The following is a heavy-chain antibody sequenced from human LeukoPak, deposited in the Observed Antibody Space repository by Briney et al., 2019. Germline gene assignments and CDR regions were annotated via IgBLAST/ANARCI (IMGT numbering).Heavy chain of an antibody. CDR2: ISSSGSTI. CDR3: ASAPIYYSSGSYRNYYGMDV. Sequence: GGSLRLSCAASGFTFSSYEMNWVRQAPGKGLEWVSYISSSGSTIYYADSVKGRFTISRDNAKNSLYLQMDSLRAEDTAVYYCASAPIYYSSGSYRNYYGMDVWGQGTTVTVSS. J-gene: IGHJ6*02. CDR1: GFTFSSYE. V-gene: IGHV3-48*03. D-gene: IGHD3-10*01.